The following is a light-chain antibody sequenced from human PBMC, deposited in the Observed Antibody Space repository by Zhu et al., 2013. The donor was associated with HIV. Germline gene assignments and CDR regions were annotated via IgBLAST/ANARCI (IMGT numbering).Light chain of an antibody. J-gene: IGKJ4*01. Sequence: EIVMTQSPATLSVSPGERVTLSCRASQSVSSHLAWYQQKPGQAPRLLIYDVSTRANGIPGRFSGSGSGTEFALTISRLEPEDFAVYYCQQYGSSPLTFGGGTTVEIK. CDR2: DVS. CDR3: QQYGSSPLT. V-gene: IGKV3-15*01. CDR1: QSVSSH.